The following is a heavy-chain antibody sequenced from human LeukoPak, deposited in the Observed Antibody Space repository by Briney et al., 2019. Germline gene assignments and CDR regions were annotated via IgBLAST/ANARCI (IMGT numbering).Heavy chain of an antibody. J-gene: IGHJ4*02. CDR1: GFTFNIYA. D-gene: IGHD1-26*01. Sequence: GGSLRLSCAASGFTFNIYAMNWVRLAPGKGLEWVASISSNSDFMAYADSVRGRFAISRDNARNSLYLPMNSLRVDDTGLYYCTSELGIVGGRRNDCWGQGTLVTVSS. CDR3: TSELGIVGGRRNDC. V-gene: IGHV3-21*01. CDR2: ISSNSDFM.